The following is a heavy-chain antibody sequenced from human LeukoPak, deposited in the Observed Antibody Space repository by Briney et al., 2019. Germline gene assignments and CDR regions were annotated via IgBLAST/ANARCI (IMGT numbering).Heavy chain of an antibody. CDR1: GYSFTSYW. D-gene: IGHD6-6*01. J-gene: IGHJ3*02. CDR2: IYPGDSDT. CDR3: ARELRAARPDAFDI. Sequence: GESLKISRKGSGYSFTSYWIGWVRQMPGKGLEWMGIIYPGDSDTRYSPSFQGQVTISADKSISTAYLQWCSLKASDTAMYYCARELRAARPDAFDIWGQGTMVTVSS. V-gene: IGHV5-51*01.